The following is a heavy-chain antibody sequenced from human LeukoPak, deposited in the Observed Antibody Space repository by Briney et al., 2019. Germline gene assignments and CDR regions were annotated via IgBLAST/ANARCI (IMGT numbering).Heavy chain of an antibody. CDR1: GFTFSSYS. J-gene: IGHJ4*02. D-gene: IGHD3-22*01. CDR2: ISSSSYI. CDR3: AAHSSGYYVPFDY. Sequence: PGGSLRLSCAASGFTFSSYSMNWVRQAPGKGLEWVSSISSSSYIYYADSVKGRFTISRDNSKNTLYLQMNSLRAEDTAVYYCAAHSSGYYVPFDYWGQGTLVTVSS. V-gene: IGHV3-21*04.